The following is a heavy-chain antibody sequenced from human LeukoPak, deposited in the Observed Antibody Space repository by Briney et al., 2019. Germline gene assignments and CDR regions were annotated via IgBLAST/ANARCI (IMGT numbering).Heavy chain of an antibody. CDR2: IYYSGST. Sequence: SETLSLTCTVSGGSISSYYWSWIRQPPGKGLEWIGYIYYSGSTNYNPSLKSRVTISVDTSRKHFSLKLRSVTAADTAVYYCARGKAAAGQDWFDPWGQGTLGTVSS. J-gene: IGHJ5*02. CDR3: ARGKAAAGQDWFDP. CDR1: GGSISSYY. D-gene: IGHD6-13*01. V-gene: IGHV4-59*08.